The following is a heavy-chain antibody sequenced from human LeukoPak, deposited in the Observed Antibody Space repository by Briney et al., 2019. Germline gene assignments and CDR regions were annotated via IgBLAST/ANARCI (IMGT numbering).Heavy chain of an antibody. CDR1: GFTFSTYG. Sequence: GGSLRLSCAASGFTFSTYGIHWVRQAPGKGLEWVAVISYDGSNKYYADSVKGRFTISRDNSKNTVYLQMNSLRAEDTAVYYCAKDLPWFDCWGQGTLVTVSS. CDR2: ISYDGSNK. CDR3: AKDLPWFDC. V-gene: IGHV3-30*18. J-gene: IGHJ4*02.